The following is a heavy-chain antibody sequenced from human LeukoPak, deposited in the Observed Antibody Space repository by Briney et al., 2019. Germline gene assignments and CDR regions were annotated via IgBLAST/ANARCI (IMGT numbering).Heavy chain of an antibody. CDR2: ISAYNGNT. J-gene: IGHJ4*02. V-gene: IGHV1-18*04. CDR3: ARDQVSMVRGVPDY. D-gene: IGHD3-10*01. Sequence: ASVKVSSKESGYTFTSSGISWVRPAPGQGRERMGWISAYNGNTNYAQKLQGRVTMTTDTSTSTAYMELRSLRSDDTAVYYCARDQVSMVRGVPDYWGQGTLVTVSS. CDR1: GYTFTSSG.